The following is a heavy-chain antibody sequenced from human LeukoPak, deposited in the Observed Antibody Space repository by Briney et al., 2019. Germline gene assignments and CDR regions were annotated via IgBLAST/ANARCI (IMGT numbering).Heavy chain of an antibody. CDR2: ISGSGGST. D-gene: IGHD3-22*01. CDR3: ANPPFGYYYDSSGQDY. CDR1: GFTFSSYA. Sequence: GGSLRLSCAASGFTFSSYAMSWVRQAPGKGLGWVSAISGSGGSTYYADSVKGRFTISRDNSKNTLSLRMNSLRAEDTAVYYCANPPFGYYYDSSGQDYWGQGTLVTVSS. J-gene: IGHJ4*02. V-gene: IGHV3-23*01.